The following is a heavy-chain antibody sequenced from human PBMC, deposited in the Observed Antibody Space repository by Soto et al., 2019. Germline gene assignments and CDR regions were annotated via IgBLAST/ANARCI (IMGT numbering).Heavy chain of an antibody. Sequence: GGSLRLSCAASGFTFSSYAMSWVRQAPGKGLEWVSAISGSGGSTYYADSVKGRFTISRDNSKNTLYLQMNSLRAEDTAVYYCAKDGPRQRITMVRGVIKGDDAFDIWGQGTMVTVSS. CDR3: AKDGPRQRITMVRGVIKGDDAFDI. CDR2: ISGSGGST. J-gene: IGHJ3*02. CDR1: GFTFSSYA. V-gene: IGHV3-23*01. D-gene: IGHD3-10*01.